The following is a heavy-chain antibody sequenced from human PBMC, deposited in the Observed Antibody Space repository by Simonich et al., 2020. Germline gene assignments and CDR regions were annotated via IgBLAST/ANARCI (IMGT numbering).Heavy chain of an antibody. CDR3: ARGKGWKNAFDI. D-gene: IGHD1-1*01. J-gene: IGHJ3*02. V-gene: IGHV4-34*01. CDR2: NNQSGST. CDR1: GGSFSGYY. Sequence: QVQLQQWGAGLLKPSETLSLTCAVYGGSFSGYYWCWIRQPPGKGLGWIGENNQSGSTNYNPALKRRVTISVDTSKNQFSLKLSSVTAADTAVYYCARGKGWKNAFDIWGQGTMVTVSS.